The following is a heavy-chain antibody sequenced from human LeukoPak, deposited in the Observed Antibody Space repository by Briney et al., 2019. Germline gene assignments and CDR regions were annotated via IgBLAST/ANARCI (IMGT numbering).Heavy chain of an antibody. J-gene: IGHJ4*02. CDR3: ARDLGYCSSTSCTLDY. CDR2: ISSSSSTI. V-gene: IGHV3-48*01. CDR1: GFTFSSYS. Sequence: PGGSLRLSCAASGFTFSSYSMNWVRQAPGKGLEWVSYISSSSSTIYYADSVKGRFTISRDNAKNSLYLQMNSLRAEDTAVYYCARDLGYCSSTSCTLDYWGQGTLVTVSS. D-gene: IGHD2-2*01.